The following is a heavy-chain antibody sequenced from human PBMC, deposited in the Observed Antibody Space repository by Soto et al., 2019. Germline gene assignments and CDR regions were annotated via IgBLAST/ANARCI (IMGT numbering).Heavy chain of an antibody. CDR1: GGSLSGYY. Sequence: PSETLSLTCAVYGGSLSGYYWSWVRQPPGKGLEWMGEINHSGTTNYNPSLKSRVTISVDTSKTHFSLRLSSVTAADTAVYYCARSQGAYFYDSSGFYWDYWGQGTLVTVSS. CDR2: INHSGTT. J-gene: IGHJ4*02. V-gene: IGHV4-34*01. CDR3: ARSQGAYFYDSSGFYWDY. D-gene: IGHD3-22*01.